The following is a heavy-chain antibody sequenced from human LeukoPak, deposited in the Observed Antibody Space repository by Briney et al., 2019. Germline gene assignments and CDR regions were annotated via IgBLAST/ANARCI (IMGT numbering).Heavy chain of an antibody. V-gene: IGHV3-23*01. J-gene: IGHJ3*01. D-gene: IGHD4-17*01. CDR3: ANYMTTVTTSAFDV. Sequence: GGSLILSCAASGLTFRSYAMSWVRQAPGKGLEWVSTISGSGGSTYYADSVKGRFTISRDNSKNTLYLQMNSLRAEDTAVYYCANYMTTVTTSAFDVWGQGTMVTVSS. CDR2: ISGSGGST. CDR1: GLTFRSYA.